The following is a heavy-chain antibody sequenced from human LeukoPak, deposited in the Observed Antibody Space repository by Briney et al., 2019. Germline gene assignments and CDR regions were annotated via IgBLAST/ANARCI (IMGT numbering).Heavy chain of an antibody. CDR3: ARAYQLLFRPGQFDY. Sequence: PGRSLRLSCAASGFTFDDYAMHWVRQAPGKGLEWVSGINWNSATIGYADSVKDRFTISRDNAKNSLYLQMNSLRAEDTAVYYCARAYQLLFRPGQFDYWGQGTLVTVSS. V-gene: IGHV3-9*01. CDR1: GFTFDDYA. CDR2: INWNSATI. D-gene: IGHD2-2*01. J-gene: IGHJ4*02.